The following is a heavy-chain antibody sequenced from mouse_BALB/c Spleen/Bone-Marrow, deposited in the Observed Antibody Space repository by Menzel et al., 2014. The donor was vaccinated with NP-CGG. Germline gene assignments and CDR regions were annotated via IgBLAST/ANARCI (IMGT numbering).Heavy chain of an antibody. CDR1: GYTFSSYW. Sequence: VQVVESGAELMKPGASGKISCKATGYTFSSYWIEWVKQRPGHGLEWIGEILPGSGSTKYNEKVKGKATFTADTSSNTAYMKLSRLTSEASTVYCCGKWGDYDEDYWGQGTLLTVSA. CDR2: ILPGSGST. CDR3: GKWGDYDEDY. V-gene: IGHV1-9*01. J-gene: IGHJ3*01. D-gene: IGHD2-4*01.